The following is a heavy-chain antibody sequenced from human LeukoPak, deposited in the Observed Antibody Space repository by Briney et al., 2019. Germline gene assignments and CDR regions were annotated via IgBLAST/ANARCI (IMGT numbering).Heavy chain of an antibody. D-gene: IGHD5-18*01. CDR1: GGSISSYY. CDR2: IYYSGST. CDR3: ARGGHRGYGYGFDY. Sequence: PSETLSLTCTVSGGSISSYYWSWIRQPPGKGLEWIGYIYYSGSTNYNPSLKSRVTISVDTPKNQFSLKLSSVTAADTAVYYCARGGHRGYGYGFDYWGQGTQVTVSS. V-gene: IGHV4-59*01. J-gene: IGHJ4*02.